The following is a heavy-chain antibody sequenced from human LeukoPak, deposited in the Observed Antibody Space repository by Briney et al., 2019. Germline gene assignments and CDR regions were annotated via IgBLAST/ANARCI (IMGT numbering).Heavy chain of an antibody. V-gene: IGHV4-59*01. Sequence: SETLSLTCTVSGGSISSYYWSWIRQPPGKGLEWIGYIYYSGSTNYNPSLKSRVTISVDTSKNQFSLKLSSVTAADTAVYYCARDRWELVGFDIWGQGTMVTVSS. CDR1: GGSISSYY. CDR3: ARDRWELVGFDI. CDR2: IYYSGST. D-gene: IGHD1-26*01. J-gene: IGHJ3*02.